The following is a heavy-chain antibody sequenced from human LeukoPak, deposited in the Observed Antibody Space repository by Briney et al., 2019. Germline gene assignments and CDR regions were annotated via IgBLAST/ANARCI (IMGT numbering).Heavy chain of an antibody. V-gene: IGHV3-53*05. D-gene: IGHD2-15*01. CDR1: GFTVSSNY. Sequence: GGSLRLSCAASGFTVSSNYMSWVRQAPGKGLEWVSVIYRGGSTHYAGSVEGRFAISRDKSKNTVYLQMSSLRAEDAAVYFCVRGYSFGPYGMDVWGQGTTVTVSS. J-gene: IGHJ6*02. CDR2: IYRGGST. CDR3: VRGYSFGPYGMDV.